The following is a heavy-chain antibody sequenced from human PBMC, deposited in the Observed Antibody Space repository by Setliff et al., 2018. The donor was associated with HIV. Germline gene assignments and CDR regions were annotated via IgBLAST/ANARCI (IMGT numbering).Heavy chain of an antibody. J-gene: IGHJ4*02. CDR3: VRGTLDF. V-gene: IGHV3-23*01. CDR1: GFSFSRYW. CDR2: IGAAGYPT. Sequence: GGSLRLSCAASGFSFSRYWMSWVRQAPGKGLEWVSTIGAAGYPTHYAESVKGRFTISKDNSQNALYLQMNSLTDEDTAVYYCVRGTLDFWGQGNLVTVSS.